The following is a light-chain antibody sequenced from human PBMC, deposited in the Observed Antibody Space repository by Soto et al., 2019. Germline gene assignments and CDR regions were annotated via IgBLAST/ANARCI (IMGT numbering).Light chain of an antibody. J-gene: IGKJ1*01. Sequence: EIVLTQSPGTLSLSPGERATLSCRASQSVSGSYLAWYQQQPGQAPRLLIYGSSNRATGIPDRFSGSGSGTDFTLTISGLEPEDFAVYYCQQYGSSSWTFGQGTKVDI. V-gene: IGKV3-20*01. CDR3: QQYGSSSWT. CDR2: GSS. CDR1: QSVSGSY.